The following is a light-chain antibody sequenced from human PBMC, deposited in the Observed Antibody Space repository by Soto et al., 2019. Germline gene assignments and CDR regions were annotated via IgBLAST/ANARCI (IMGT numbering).Light chain of an antibody. V-gene: IGLV2-23*02. Sequence: QSALTQPASVSVSPEQSITISCTGNSSDVGSYNLVSWYQQHPGLAPKLMIYEVTKRPSGVSNRFSGSKSGNTATLTISGLQAEDEADYYCCSYADTNTLIFGGGTKLTVL. CDR1: SSDVGSYNL. CDR2: EVT. CDR3: CSYADTNTLI. J-gene: IGLJ2*01.